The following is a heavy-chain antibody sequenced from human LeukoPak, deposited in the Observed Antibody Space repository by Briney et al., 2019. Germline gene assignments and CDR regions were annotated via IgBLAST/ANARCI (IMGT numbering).Heavy chain of an antibody. J-gene: IGHJ4*02. Sequence: PSETLSLTCTVSGGSISSYYWSWIRQPPGKGLEWIGYIYYSGSTTYNPSLKSRVSISVDTSKNQFSLRLSSVTAADTAVYYCARDKAGDNDYWGQGTLVTVSS. CDR2: IYYSGST. V-gene: IGHV4-59*01. CDR1: GGSISSYY. CDR3: ARDKAGDNDY.